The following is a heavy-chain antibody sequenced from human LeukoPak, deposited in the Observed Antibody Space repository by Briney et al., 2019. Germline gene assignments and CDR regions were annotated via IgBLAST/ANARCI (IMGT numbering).Heavy chain of an antibody. CDR1: GESFSGYY. CDR3: ARGSPTGLGNYDAFDI. CDR2: ISHSGRT. Sequence: SGTPSLTCDVYGESFSGYYWTWIRQPPEKGLERVGEISHSGRTNYNPSLESRVIILIDTSKNHFSLNLNSVTAADTAVYFYARGSPTGLGNYDAFDIWGQGTMVTVSS. J-gene: IGHJ3*02. V-gene: IGHV4-34*01. D-gene: IGHD4-17*01.